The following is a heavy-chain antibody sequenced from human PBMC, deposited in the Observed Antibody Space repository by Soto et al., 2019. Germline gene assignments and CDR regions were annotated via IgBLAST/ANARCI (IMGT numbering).Heavy chain of an antibody. CDR2: ISNDGNKK. D-gene: IGHD4-17*01. CDR3: AGVATVVTPPSDY. Sequence: QVQLVESGGGVVQPGRSLRLSCATSGFTFSSYAMHWVRQAPGKGVEWVAVISNDGNKKYYADSVKGRFTISRDNSKNTLYLQMNSLRPEDTAVYYCAGVATVVTPPSDYWGQGTLVTVSS. V-gene: IGHV3-30-3*01. CDR1: GFTFSSYA. J-gene: IGHJ4*02.